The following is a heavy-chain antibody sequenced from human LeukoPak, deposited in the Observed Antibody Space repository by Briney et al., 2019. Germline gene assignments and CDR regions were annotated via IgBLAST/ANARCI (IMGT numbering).Heavy chain of an antibody. D-gene: IGHD3-10*01. V-gene: IGHV4-59*01. CDR1: GGSISRYY. J-gene: IGHJ4*02. CDR3: ARGRLGGSGSYYNVLDY. Sequence: PSETLSLTCTVSGGSISRYYWSWIRQPPGKGLEWIGYISYSGSTNYNPSLKSRVTISVDTSRNQFSLKLSSVTAADTAVYYCARGRLGGSGSYYNVLDYWAQGTLVTVSS. CDR2: ISYSGST.